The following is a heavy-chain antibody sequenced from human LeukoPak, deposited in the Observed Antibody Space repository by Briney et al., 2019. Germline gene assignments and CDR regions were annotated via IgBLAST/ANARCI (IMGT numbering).Heavy chain of an antibody. Sequence: SVKVSCKASGGTFSSYAISWVRQAPGQGLEWVGGIIPIFGTANYAQKFQGRVTITADESTSTAYMELSSRRSEDTAVYYCARDHLGGSLDYWGQGTLVTVSS. CDR3: ARDHLGGSLDY. CDR2: IIPIFGTA. V-gene: IGHV1-69*13. D-gene: IGHD1-26*01. J-gene: IGHJ4*02. CDR1: GGTFSSYA.